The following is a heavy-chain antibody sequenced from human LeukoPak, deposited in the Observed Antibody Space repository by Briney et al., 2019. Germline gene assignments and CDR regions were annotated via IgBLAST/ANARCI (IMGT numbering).Heavy chain of an antibody. D-gene: IGHD3-3*01. Sequence: GGSLRLSCAASGYTFSDYYMSWIRQAPGKGLEWVSYISSSGSTIYYADSVKGRFTISRDNAKNSLYLQMNSLRAEDTAVYYCAYSYDFWSGPDYWGQGTLVTVSS. CDR1: GYTFSDYY. J-gene: IGHJ4*02. V-gene: IGHV3-11*01. CDR3: AYSYDFWSGPDY. CDR2: ISSSGSTI.